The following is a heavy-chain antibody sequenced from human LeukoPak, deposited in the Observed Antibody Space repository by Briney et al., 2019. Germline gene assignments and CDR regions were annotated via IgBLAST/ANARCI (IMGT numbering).Heavy chain of an antibody. CDR2: ISYDGGNK. Sequence: GGSLRLSCAASGFTFSSYAMHWVRQAPGKGLEWVAVISYDGGNKYYADSVKGRFTISRDNSKNTLYLQMNSLRAEDTAVYYCARDVAARSYYYYYMDVWGKGTTVTVSS. D-gene: IGHD6-6*01. V-gene: IGHV3-30*01. J-gene: IGHJ6*03. CDR3: ARDVAARSYYYYYMDV. CDR1: GFTFSSYA.